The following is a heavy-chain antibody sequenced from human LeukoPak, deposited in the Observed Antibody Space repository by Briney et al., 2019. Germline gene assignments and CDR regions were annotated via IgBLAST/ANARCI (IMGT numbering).Heavy chain of an antibody. V-gene: IGHV4-59*08. CDR3: ARHEVGYCHGGLCPFYVDY. D-gene: IGHD2-15*01. Sequence: PSETLSLTCTVSGGSINNYYWSWIRQPPAKGLEWIAYIEHSGTARYNPPLQSRVIISVDTSKNQFSLKLTSVSAADTAVYFCARHEVGYCHGGLCPFYVDYWGQGTLVTVSS. CDR1: GGSINNYY. CDR2: IEHSGTA. J-gene: IGHJ4*02.